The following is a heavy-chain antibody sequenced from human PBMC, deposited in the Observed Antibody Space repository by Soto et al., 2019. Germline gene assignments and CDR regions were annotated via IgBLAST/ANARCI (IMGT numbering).Heavy chain of an antibody. CDR3: ARDGFYDQRDEYYYYYGMDV. D-gene: IGHD5-12*01. J-gene: IGHJ6*02. CDR2: ISYDGSNK. CDR1: GFIFSSYA. Sequence: GGSLRLSCAASGFIFSSYAMHWVRQAPGKGLEWVAVISYDGSNKYYADSVKGRFTISRDNSKNTLYLQMNSLRAEDTAVYYCARDGFYDQRDEYYYYYGMDVWGQGTTVTVSS. V-gene: IGHV3-30-3*01.